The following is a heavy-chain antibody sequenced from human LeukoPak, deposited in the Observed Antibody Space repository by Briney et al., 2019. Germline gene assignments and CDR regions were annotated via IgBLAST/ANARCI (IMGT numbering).Heavy chain of an antibody. V-gene: IGHV1-69*01. D-gene: IGHD2-2*01. CDR1: GGTFSSYA. J-gene: IGHJ4*02. CDR3: ARGGRDCSSTSCYDGFDY. CDR2: IIPIFGTA. Sequence: SVKVSCKASGGTFSSYAISWVRQAPGQGLEWMGGIIPIFGTANYAQKFQGRVTITADESTSTAYMELSSPRSEDTAVYYCARGGRDCSSTSCYDGFDYWGQGTLVTVSS.